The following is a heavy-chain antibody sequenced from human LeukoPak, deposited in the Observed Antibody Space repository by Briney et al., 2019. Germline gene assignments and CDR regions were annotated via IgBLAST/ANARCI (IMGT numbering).Heavy chain of an antibody. CDR3: ARDYGDGYNI. V-gene: IGHV4-59*01. D-gene: IGHD5-24*01. Sequence: PSETLSLTCTVSGGSISSYYWSWLRQPPGKGLEWIGYIYYSGSTNYNPSLKSRVTISVDTSKNQFSLKLSSVTAADTAVYYCARDYGDGYNIWGQGTLVTVSS. CDR1: GGSISSYY. CDR2: IYYSGST. J-gene: IGHJ4*02.